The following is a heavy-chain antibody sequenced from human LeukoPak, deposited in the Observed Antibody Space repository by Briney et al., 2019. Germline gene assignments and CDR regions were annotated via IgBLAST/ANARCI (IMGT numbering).Heavy chain of an antibody. J-gene: IGHJ4*02. V-gene: IGHV3-7*03. CDR2: IKQDGSEK. CDR3: AASYIAAAGIFDY. CDR1: GFTFSSYW. D-gene: IGHD6-13*01. Sequence: GGSLRLSCAASGFTFSSYWMSWVRQAPGKGLEWVANIKQDGSEKYYVDSVKGRFTISRDNAKNSLYLQMNSLRAEDTAVYYCAASYIAAAGIFDYWGQGTLVTVSP.